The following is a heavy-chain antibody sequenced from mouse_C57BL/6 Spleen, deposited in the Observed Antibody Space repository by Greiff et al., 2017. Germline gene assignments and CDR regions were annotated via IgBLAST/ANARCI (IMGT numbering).Heavy chain of an antibody. Sequence: QVQLQQPGAELVRPGSSVKLSCKASGYTFTSYWLDWVKQRPGQGLEWIGNIYPSDSETHYNQKFKDKATLTVDKSSSTAYMQLSSLTSEDSAVYYGASFYYYGSSYYFDVWGTGTTVTVSS. J-gene: IGHJ1*03. CDR3: ASFYYYGSSYYFDV. D-gene: IGHD1-1*01. V-gene: IGHV1-61*01. CDR2: IYPSDSET. CDR1: GYTFTSYW.